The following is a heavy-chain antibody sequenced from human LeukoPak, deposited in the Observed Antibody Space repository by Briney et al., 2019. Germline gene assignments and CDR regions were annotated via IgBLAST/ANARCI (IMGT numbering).Heavy chain of an antibody. Sequence: SETLSLTCAVSGGSISSGGYSWSWIRQPPGKGLEWIGYIYHSGSTYYNPSLKSRVTISVDRSKNQFSLKLSSVTAADTAVYYCARDLTRGLNWFDPWGQGTLVTDSS. CDR1: GGSISSGGYS. J-gene: IGHJ5*02. D-gene: IGHD2-2*01. CDR3: ARDLTRGLNWFDP. CDR2: IYHSGST. V-gene: IGHV4-30-2*01.